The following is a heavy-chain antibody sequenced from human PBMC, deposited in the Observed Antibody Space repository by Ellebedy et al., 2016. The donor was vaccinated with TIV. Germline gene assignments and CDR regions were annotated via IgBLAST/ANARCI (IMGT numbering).Heavy chain of an antibody. D-gene: IGHD6-13*01. J-gene: IGHJ4*02. CDR3: GRLTSSWYGYYSDY. V-gene: IGHV3-7*03. CDR2: IKQDGSEK. CDR1: GFTFSNYW. Sequence: PGGSLRLSCAASGFTFSNYWMSWVRQAPGKGLEWVANIKQDGSEKYYVDSVKGRFTISRDNAKNSLYLQMNSLRAEDTAVYYCGRLTSSWYGYYSDYWGQGTLVTVSS.